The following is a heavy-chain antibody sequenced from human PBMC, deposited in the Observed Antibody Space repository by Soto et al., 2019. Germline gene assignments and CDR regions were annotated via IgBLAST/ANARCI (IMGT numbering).Heavy chain of an antibody. V-gene: IGHV3-11*01. J-gene: IGHJ4*02. Sequence: QVQLVQSGGGLVQPGGSLRLSCTASGFTFTDYYMSWIRQAPGRGLEWVSYIRDNSSTIYYAESVKGRFTISKDNAKKAAHLQMDSLRADDTAVYYCASDRGAQTTGIIGVEYWGQGAMVTVSS. CDR1: GFTFTDYY. CDR2: IRDNSSTI. D-gene: IGHD1-1*01. CDR3: ASDRGAQTTGIIGVEY.